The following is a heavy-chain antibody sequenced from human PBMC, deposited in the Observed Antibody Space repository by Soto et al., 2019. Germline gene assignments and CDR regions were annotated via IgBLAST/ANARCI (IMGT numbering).Heavy chain of an antibody. CDR3: AKDRWIIVGATDEI. Sequence: GGSLRLSCAASGFTFSSYGMHWVRQAPGKGLEWVAVISYDGSNKYYADSVEGRFTISRDNSKNTLYLQMNSLRADDTAVYYCAKDRWIIVGATDEIWGQGTMVTVSS. D-gene: IGHD1-26*01. V-gene: IGHV3-30*18. J-gene: IGHJ3*02. CDR2: ISYDGSNK. CDR1: GFTFSSYG.